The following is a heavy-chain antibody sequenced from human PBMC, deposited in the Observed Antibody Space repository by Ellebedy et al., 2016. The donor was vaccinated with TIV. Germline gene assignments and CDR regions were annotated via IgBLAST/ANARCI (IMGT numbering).Heavy chain of an antibody. J-gene: IGHJ4*02. D-gene: IGHD2-15*01. CDR1: GYTFTGYY. V-gene: IGHV1-2*02. Sequence: ASVKVSXXASGYTFTGYYMHWVRQAPGQGLEWMGWINPNSGGTNYAQKFQGRVTMTRDTSISTAYMELSRLRSDDTAVYYCARLRQTGYCSGGSCYPMYYFDYWGQGTLVTVSS. CDR2: INPNSGGT. CDR3: ARLRQTGYCSGGSCYPMYYFDY.